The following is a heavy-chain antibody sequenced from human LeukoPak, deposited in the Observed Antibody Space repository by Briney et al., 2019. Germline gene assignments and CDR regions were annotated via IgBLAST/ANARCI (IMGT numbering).Heavy chain of an antibody. Sequence: GGSLRLSCAASGFTFSNYWVHWVRQATGKGLEWVSAIGTAGDTYYPGSVKGRFTISRENAKNSLYLQMNSLRAEDTAVYYCARVDPVSHPDAFDIWGQGTMVTVSS. CDR1: GFTFSNYW. V-gene: IGHV3-13*01. D-gene: IGHD2-2*03. CDR3: ARVDPVSHPDAFDI. J-gene: IGHJ3*02. CDR2: IGTAGDT.